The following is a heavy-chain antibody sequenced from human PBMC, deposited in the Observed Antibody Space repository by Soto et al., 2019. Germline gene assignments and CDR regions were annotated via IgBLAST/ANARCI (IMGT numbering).Heavy chain of an antibody. J-gene: IGHJ4*02. CDR2: IYYSGST. CDR1: GGSISSGGYY. V-gene: IGHV4-31*03. Sequence: KPSETLSLTCTVSGGSISSGGYYWSWIRQHPGKGLEWIGYIYYSGSTDYNPSLKSRVTISLDTSTNQFSLKLSSVTAADTAFYYCAREDCSGDSCYFDYWGQGTLVTVSS. D-gene: IGHD2-15*01. CDR3: AREDCSGDSCYFDY.